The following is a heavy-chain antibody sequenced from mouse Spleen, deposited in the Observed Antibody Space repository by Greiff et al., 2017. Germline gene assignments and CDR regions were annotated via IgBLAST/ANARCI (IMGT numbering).Heavy chain of an antibody. J-gene: IGHJ4*01. D-gene: IGHD1-1*02. Sequence: EVQRVESGGGLVKLGGSLKLSCAASGFTFSSYAMSWVRQTPEKRLEWVATISSGGGNTYYPDSVKGRFTISRDNAKNTLYLQMSSLKSEDTAMYYCARRGWDYAMDYWGQGTSVTVSS. CDR3: ARRGWDYAMDY. V-gene: IGHV5-9-3*01. CDR2: ISSGGGNT. CDR1: GFTFSSYA.